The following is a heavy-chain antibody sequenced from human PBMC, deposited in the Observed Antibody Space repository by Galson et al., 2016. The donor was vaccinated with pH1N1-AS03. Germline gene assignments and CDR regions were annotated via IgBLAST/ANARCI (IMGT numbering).Heavy chain of an antibody. CDR2: IDQDGSEK. CDR1: GFRFIDYW. Sequence: SLRLSCAASGFRFIDYWMTWVRQAPGKGLEWVANIDQDGSEKYYMDSVEGRFTISRDNAKNSVYLQMNSLRAEDTAVYYCARVSGGSRLLIFDFWGQGTLVTVSS. CDR3: ARVSGGSRLLIFDF. V-gene: IGHV3-7*01. D-gene: IGHD3-10*02. J-gene: IGHJ4*02.